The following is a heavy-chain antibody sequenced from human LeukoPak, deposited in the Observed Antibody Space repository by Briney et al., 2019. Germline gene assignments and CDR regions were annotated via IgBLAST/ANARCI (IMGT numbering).Heavy chain of an antibody. D-gene: IGHD3-10*01. J-gene: IGHJ5*02. CDR1: GYTFTSYD. CDR3: ARARAVRGVIITRGIYNWFDP. V-gene: IGHV1-8*01. CDR2: MNPNSGNT. Sequence: ASVKVSCKASGYTFTSYDINWVRQATGQGLEWMGWMNPNSGNTGYAQQFQGRVTMTRNTFISTAYMELSSLRSEGTALYDCARARAVRGVIITRGIYNWFDPWGQGTLVTVSS.